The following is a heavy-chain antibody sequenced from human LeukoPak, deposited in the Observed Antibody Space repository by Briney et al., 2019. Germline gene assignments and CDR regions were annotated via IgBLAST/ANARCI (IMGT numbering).Heavy chain of an antibody. CDR1: GFTFSRYG. CDR2: IWYDETNK. D-gene: IGHD5-18*01. CDR3: ARDMSMGYSYGSDWFDP. J-gene: IGHJ5*02. Sequence: GGSLRLSCAASGFTFSRYGMHWVRQAPGKGLEWVAVIWYDETNKYHADSVRGRFTISRDNSKNTLYLQMNSLRAEDTAVYYCARDMSMGYSYGSDWFDPWGQGTLVTVSS. V-gene: IGHV3-33*01.